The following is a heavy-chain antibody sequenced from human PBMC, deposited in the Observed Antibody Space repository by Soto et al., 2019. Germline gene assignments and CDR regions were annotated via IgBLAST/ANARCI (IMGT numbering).Heavy chain of an antibody. CDR1: GGSISSYY. V-gene: IGHV4-59*01. J-gene: IGHJ5*02. CDR2: IYYSGST. CDR3: ARRCWRGPHGDYDCRFDP. D-gene: IGHD4-17*01. Sequence: SETLSLTCTVSGGSISSYYWSWIRQPPGKGLEWIGYIYYSGSTNYNPSLKSRVTISLDTSKNQLSLKLSSVTAADTAVYYCARRCWRGPHGDYDCRFDPWGQGTLVTVSS.